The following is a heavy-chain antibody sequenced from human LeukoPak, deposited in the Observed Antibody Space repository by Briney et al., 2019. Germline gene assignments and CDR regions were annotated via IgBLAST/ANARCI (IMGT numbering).Heavy chain of an antibody. CDR2: ISGDGSTT. J-gene: IGHJ4*02. D-gene: IGHD3-9*01. V-gene: IGHV3-74*01. Sequence: GGSLRPSCAASGFTFSDYWMHWVRQAPGKGLVWVSRISGDGSTTTYADSVKGRFTISRDNSKNTLYLQMNSLRAEDTAGYYWARPYYDIWTGYTPGFGYWGQGTLVTVSS. CDR1: GFTFSDYW. CDR3: ARPYYDIWTGYTPGFGY.